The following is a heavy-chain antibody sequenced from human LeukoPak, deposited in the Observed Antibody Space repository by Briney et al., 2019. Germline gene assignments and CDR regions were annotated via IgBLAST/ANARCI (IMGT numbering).Heavy chain of an antibody. CDR2: MNPSSGDT. CDR3: ARGNSGWYGGMDY. Sequence: ASVKVSCKAAGYTFNDYDLNWVRQATGQGLEWMGWMNPSSGDTGSAQKFQGRVTITRDTSIGTACMELSSLTSDDTAVYYCARGNSGWYGGMDYWGQGTPVTVSS. D-gene: IGHD6-19*01. J-gene: IGHJ4*02. CDR1: GYTFNDYD. V-gene: IGHV1-8*03.